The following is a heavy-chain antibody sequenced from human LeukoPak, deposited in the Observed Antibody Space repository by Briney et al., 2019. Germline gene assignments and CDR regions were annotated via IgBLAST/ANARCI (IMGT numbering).Heavy chain of an antibody. V-gene: IGHV3-23*01. D-gene: IGHD2-21*02. CDR1: GFTFSSYA. Sequence: GGSLRLSCAASGFTFSSYAMAWVRQAPGKGLEWVSAISGSGGSTYYADSVKGRFTISRDNSKNTLYLQMNSLRAEDTAVYYCAKQYCGGDCGFDYWGQGTLVTVSS. J-gene: IGHJ4*02. CDR3: AKQYCGGDCGFDY. CDR2: ISGSGGST.